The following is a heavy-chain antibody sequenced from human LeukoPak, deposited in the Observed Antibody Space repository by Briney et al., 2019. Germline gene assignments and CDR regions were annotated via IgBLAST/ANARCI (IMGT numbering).Heavy chain of an antibody. J-gene: IGHJ5*02. Sequence: GSSVKVSCKASGGTFSSYTISWVRQAPGQGLEWMGGIIPIFGTANYAQKFQGGVTITADKSTSTAYMELSSLRSEDTAVYYCARPAIDRGWFDPWGQGTLVTVSS. D-gene: IGHD3-22*01. V-gene: IGHV1-69*06. CDR3: ARPAIDRGWFDP. CDR2: IIPIFGTA. CDR1: GGTFSSYT.